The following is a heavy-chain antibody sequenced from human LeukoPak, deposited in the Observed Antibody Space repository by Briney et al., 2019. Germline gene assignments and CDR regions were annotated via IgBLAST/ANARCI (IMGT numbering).Heavy chain of an antibody. D-gene: IGHD6-19*01. CDR2: IKQDGSEK. Sequence: GGSLRLSCAASGFTFSSYWMSWVRQTPGKGLEWVANIKQDGSEKYYVDSVKGRFTISRDNAKNSLYLQMDSLRAEDTAIYCARDYAGGWHHFDSWGQGALVTFSS. J-gene: IGHJ4*02. V-gene: IGHV3-7*04. CDR1: GFTFSSYW. CDR3: ARDYAGGWHHFDS.